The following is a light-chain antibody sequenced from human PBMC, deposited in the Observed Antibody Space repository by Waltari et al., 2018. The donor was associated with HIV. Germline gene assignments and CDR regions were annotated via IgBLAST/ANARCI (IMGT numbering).Light chain of an antibody. CDR1: QDVNSKY. V-gene: IGKV3-20*01. Sequence: TLSLSPGERATLSCRASQDVNSKYLAWYQQKSGQPPRLLIYGASTRATGVPGRFTLTISRLEPEDFAVYFCQQYGSRTFGPGTKVDIK. CDR3: QQYGSRT. CDR2: GAS. J-gene: IGKJ3*01.